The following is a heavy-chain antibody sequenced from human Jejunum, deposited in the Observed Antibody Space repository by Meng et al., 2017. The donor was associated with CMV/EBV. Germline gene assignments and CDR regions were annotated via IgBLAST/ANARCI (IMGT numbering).Heavy chain of an antibody. Sequence: CAATGFTVSDKYMTWVRQPPGKGLQWVSILYSGGTTSYADSVRGRFIFSRDSSKNTVFLQMNSLRPDDTAVYYCARQYSGSYGDAFDIWGQGVLVTVSS. D-gene: IGHD1-26*01. CDR3: ARQYSGSYGDAFDI. CDR1: GFTVSDKY. CDR2: LYSGGTT. J-gene: IGHJ3*02. V-gene: IGHV3-66*02.